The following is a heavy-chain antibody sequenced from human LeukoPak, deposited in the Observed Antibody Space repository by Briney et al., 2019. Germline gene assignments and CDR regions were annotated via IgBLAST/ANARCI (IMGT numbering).Heavy chain of an antibody. V-gene: IGHV3-74*01. J-gene: IGHJ4*02. Sequence: GGSLRLSCAASGFTFNSFWMYWVRQVPGKGLLWVARINSDGIRTSHADSVQGRFTISRDNANNTLYLQMNSLRVEDTAVYYCARDPDYGDYFDYWGQGTLVTVSS. CDR1: GFTFNSFW. CDR3: ARDPDYGDYFDY. D-gene: IGHD4-17*01. CDR2: INSDGIRT.